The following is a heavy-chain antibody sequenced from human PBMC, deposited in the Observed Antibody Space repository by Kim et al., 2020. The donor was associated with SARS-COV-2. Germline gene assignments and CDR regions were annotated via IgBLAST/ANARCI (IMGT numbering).Heavy chain of an antibody. Sequence: YADSVKGRFTISRDNSKNTLYLQMNSLRAEDTAVYYCAREGGYSYGYIDYWGQGTLVTVSS. D-gene: IGHD5-18*01. CDR3: AREGGYSYGYIDY. J-gene: IGHJ4*02. V-gene: IGHV3-53*01.